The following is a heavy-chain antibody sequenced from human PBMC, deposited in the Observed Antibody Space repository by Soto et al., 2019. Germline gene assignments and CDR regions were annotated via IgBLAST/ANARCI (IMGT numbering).Heavy chain of an antibody. D-gene: IGHD3-10*01. CDR1: GFSLSNARMG. CDR2: IFSNDEK. CDR3: ARIEAVRGVDYYYGMDV. Sequence: QVTLKESGPVLVKPTETLTLTCTVSGFSLSNARMGVSWIRQPPGKALEWLAHIFSNDEKSYSTSLKSRLTISKDTPQSQVALTMTNMDPVDTATYYCARIEAVRGVDYYYGMDVWGQGTTVTVSS. V-gene: IGHV2-26*01. J-gene: IGHJ6*02.